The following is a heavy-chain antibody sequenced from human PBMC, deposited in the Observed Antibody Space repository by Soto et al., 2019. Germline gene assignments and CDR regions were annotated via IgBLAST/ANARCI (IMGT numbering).Heavy chain of an antibody. V-gene: IGHV6-1*01. CDR3: ARGHNAFDI. J-gene: IGHJ3*02. CDR2: TYYRSKWYK. Sequence: SQTLSLTCAISGDSVSSNYAAWNWIRQSPTRGLEWVGRTYYRSKWYKDYAVYVKSQKTIDPDPSKNQFYLQLNPVTPEVTAVYYCARGHNAFDIWGQGTMVTVSS. CDR1: GDSVSSNYAA.